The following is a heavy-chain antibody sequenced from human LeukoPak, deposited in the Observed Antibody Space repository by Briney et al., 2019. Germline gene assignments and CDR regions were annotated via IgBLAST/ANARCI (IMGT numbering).Heavy chain of an antibody. CDR3: AREGVSGSYLGY. V-gene: IGHV1-46*01. D-gene: IGHD1-26*01. CDR1: GYSFTRYY. Sequence: ASVKVSCKASGYSFTRYYIHWVRLAPGQGLEWMGVINPSGGSTRYAQKFEGRVTMTRDMSTSTVYMELSSLRSEDTAVYYCAREGVSGSYLGYRGQGTLVTVSS. J-gene: IGHJ4*02. CDR2: INPSGGST.